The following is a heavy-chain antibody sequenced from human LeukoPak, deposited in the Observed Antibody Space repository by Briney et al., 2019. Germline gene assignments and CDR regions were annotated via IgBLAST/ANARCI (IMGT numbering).Heavy chain of an antibody. CDR1: GGSISSYY. CDR3: ARMKVPGYSSSWHFDY. V-gene: IGHV4-59*01. CDR2: IYYSGST. J-gene: IGHJ4*02. D-gene: IGHD6-13*01. Sequence: SETLSLTCTVSGGSISSYYWSWIRQPPGKGLEWIGYIYYSGSTNYNPSLMSRVTISVDTSKNQFSLKLSSVTAADTAVYYCARMKVPGYSSSWHFDYWGQGTLVTVSS.